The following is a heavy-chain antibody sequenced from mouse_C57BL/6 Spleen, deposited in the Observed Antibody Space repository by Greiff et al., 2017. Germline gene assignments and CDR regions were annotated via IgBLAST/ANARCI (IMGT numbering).Heavy chain of an antibody. D-gene: IGHD1-2*01. CDR2: INYDGSST. Sequence: DVHLVESEGGLVQPGSSMKLSCTASGFTFSDYYMAWVRQVPEKGLEWVANINYDGSSTYYLDSLKSRFIISRDNAKNILYLQMSSLKSEDTATYYCARGGTTANFDVWGTGTTVTVSS. CDR1: GFTFSDYY. V-gene: IGHV5-16*01. CDR3: ARGGTTANFDV. J-gene: IGHJ1*03.